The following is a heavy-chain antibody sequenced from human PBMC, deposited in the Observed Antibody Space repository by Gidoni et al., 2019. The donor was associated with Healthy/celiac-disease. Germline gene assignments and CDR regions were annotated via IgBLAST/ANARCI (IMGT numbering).Heavy chain of an antibody. V-gene: IGHV1-45*02. D-gene: IGHD6-6*01. Sequence: QMPLVQSGAEVKKTVSSVTFSCTASGYTFTYRYLQWVRQAPGQALEWMGWITPCNGNTNYAQKVQDRVTINRDRSMSTAYMELSSLRSEDTAMYYCAAAGLYSSSSEYYYYGMDVWAKGPRSPSP. CDR3: AAAGLYSSSSEYYYYGMDV. CDR1: GYTFTYRY. CDR2: ITPCNGNT. J-gene: IGHJ6*02.